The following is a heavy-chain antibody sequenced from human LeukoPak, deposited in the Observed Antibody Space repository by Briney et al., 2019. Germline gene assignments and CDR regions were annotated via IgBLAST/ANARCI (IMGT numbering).Heavy chain of an antibody. V-gene: IGHV3-30*18. D-gene: IGHD5-18*01. CDR1: GFTFSSYG. CDR3: AKDAITALDH. Sequence: GGSLRLSCAASGFTFSSYGMHWVRQAPGKGLEWVAVISYGGSNKYYADSVKGRFTISRDSSKNTLYLQMNSLRAEDTSVYYCAKDAITALDHWGQGTLVTVSS. J-gene: IGHJ4*02. CDR2: ISYGGSNK.